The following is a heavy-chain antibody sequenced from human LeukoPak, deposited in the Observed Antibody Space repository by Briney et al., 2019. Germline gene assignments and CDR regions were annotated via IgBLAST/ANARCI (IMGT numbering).Heavy chain of an antibody. CDR3: ARGRPYSHFRFDP. J-gene: IGHJ5*02. CDR1: GGSISSGDYY. Sequence: SQTLSLTCTVSGGSISSGDYYWSWIRQPPGKGLEWIGYIYYSGSTYYNPSLKSRVTISVDTSKNQFSLKLSSVTAADTAVYYCARGRPYSHFRFDPWGQGTLVTVSS. V-gene: IGHV4-30-4*08. D-gene: IGHD2-15*01. CDR2: IYYSGST.